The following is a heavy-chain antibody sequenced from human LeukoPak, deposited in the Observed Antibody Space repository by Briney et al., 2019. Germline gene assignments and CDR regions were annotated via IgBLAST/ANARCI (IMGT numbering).Heavy chain of an antibody. J-gene: IGHJ4*02. V-gene: IGHV3-53*01. CDR2: IYSGGST. D-gene: IGHD3-3*01. CDR3: ARGGYYGSGRYYFDS. CDR1: GFTVSSNY. Sequence: GGSLRLSCAASGFTVSSNYMSWVRQAPGKGLEWVSVIYSGGSTYYADSVKGRFTISRDNSKNTLYLQMNSLRAEDTAVYYCARGGYYGSGRYYFDSWGQGTLVTVSS.